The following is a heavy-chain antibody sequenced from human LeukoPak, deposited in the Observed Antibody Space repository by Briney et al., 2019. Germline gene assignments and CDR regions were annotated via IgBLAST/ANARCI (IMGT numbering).Heavy chain of an antibody. CDR3: ATERAGTSGYIVFDN. D-gene: IGHD1-1*01. Sequence: PGGSLRLSCAASGFTFRNYCMHWVRQAPGKGLVWVSRITPDEITTYADSVKGRFTISRDNAKNMLYLQMNSLRAEDTAVYYCATERAGTSGYIVFDNWGQGTLVTVSS. CDR1: GFTFRNYC. CDR2: ITPDEIT. J-gene: IGHJ4*02. V-gene: IGHV3-74*01.